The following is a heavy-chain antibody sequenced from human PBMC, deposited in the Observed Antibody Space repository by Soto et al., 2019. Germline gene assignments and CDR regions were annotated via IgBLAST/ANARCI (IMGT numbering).Heavy chain of an antibody. CDR1: GGSFSGYY. Sequence: SETLSLTCAVYGGSFSGYYWSWIRQPPGKGLEWIGEINHSGSTNYNPSLKSRVTISVDTSKNQFSLKLSSVTAADTAVYYCASSRGPSPFDYWGQGTLVTVSS. V-gene: IGHV4-34*01. CDR3: ASSRGPSPFDY. J-gene: IGHJ4*02. CDR2: INHSGST. D-gene: IGHD5-12*01.